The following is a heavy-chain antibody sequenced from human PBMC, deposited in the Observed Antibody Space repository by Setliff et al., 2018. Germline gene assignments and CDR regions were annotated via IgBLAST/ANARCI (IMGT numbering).Heavy chain of an antibody. V-gene: IGHV3-21*05. CDR3: ASSSGGNYEAYFDY. Sequence: GGSLRLSCAASGFTFSSYSMNWVRQAPGKGLEWVSYISSSSSYIYYADSVKGRFTISRDNSQNTLYLQMNSLSPEDTALYYCASSSGGNYEAYFDYWGQGTLVTVSS. J-gene: IGHJ4*02. CDR2: ISSSSSYI. CDR1: GFTFSSYS. D-gene: IGHD2-15*01.